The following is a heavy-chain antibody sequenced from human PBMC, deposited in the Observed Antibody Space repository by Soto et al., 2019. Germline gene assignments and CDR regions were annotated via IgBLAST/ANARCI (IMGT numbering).Heavy chain of an antibody. V-gene: IGHV1-2*04. CDR2: INPDSGGT. D-gene: IGHD3-10*01. J-gene: IGHJ6*02. CDR3: ASGGITMVRGVNYGMDV. CDR1: GYTFTHYY. Sequence: QVQLVQSGAEVKKFGASVKVSCKASGYTFTHYYIHWVRQAPGQGLEWMGWINPDSGGTNYAQKFQDWVTMTRDTSISTAYMALSRLRSDDTAVYYCASGGITMVRGVNYGMDVWGQGTTVTVSS.